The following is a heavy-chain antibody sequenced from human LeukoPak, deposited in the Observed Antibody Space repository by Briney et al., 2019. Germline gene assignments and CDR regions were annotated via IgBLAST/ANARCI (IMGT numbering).Heavy chain of an antibody. CDR3: ARAWDIVVVVAATPIGY. CDR2: INHSGST. V-gene: IGHV4-34*01. CDR1: GGSFSGYY. Sequence: PSETLSLTCAVYGGSFSGYYWSWIRQPPGKGLEWIGEINHSGSTNYNPSLKSRVTISVDTSKNQFSLKLSSVTAADTAVYYCARAWDIVVVVAATPIGYWGQGTLVTVSS. J-gene: IGHJ4*02. D-gene: IGHD2-15*01.